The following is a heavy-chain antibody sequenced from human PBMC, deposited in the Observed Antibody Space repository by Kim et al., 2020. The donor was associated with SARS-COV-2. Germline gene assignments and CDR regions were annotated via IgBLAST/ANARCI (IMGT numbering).Heavy chain of an antibody. Sequence: GGSLRLSCAASGFTFSSYSMNWVRQAPGKGLEWVSSISSSSSYIYYADSVKGRFTISRDNAKNSLYLQMNSLRAEDTAVYYCASPLPGGYDFWSGYNDYMDVWGKGTTVTVSS. CDR3: ASPLPGGYDFWSGYNDYMDV. J-gene: IGHJ6*03. CDR2: ISSSSSYI. CDR1: GFTFSSYS. V-gene: IGHV3-21*01. D-gene: IGHD3-3*01.